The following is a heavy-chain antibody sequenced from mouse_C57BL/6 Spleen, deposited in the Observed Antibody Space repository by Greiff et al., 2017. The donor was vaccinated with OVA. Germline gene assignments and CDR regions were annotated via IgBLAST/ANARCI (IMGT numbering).Heavy chain of an antibody. D-gene: IGHD1-1*01. Sequence: VQLKESGPELVKPGASVKMSCKASGYTFTDYNMHWVKQSHGKSLEWIGYINPNNGGTSYNQKFKGKATLTVNKSSSTAYMELRSLTSEDSAVYYCARGTGSTDYWGQGTTLTVSS. J-gene: IGHJ2*01. CDR2: INPNNGGT. CDR1: GYTFTDYN. V-gene: IGHV1-22*01. CDR3: ARGTGSTDY.